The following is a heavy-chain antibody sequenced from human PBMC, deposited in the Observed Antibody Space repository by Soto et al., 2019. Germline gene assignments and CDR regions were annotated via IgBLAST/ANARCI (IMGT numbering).Heavy chain of an antibody. CDR2: MSYDGNKK. CDR1: GFTLSSYG. CDR3: AKGLSVIQEWIIDGH. V-gene: IGHV3-30*18. J-gene: IGHJ4*02. D-gene: IGHD5-18*01. Sequence: QVQLVESGGGVVQPGKSLRLSCAVSGFTLSSYGIHWVRQAPGKGLAWVAFMSYDGNKKSYADSVKGRFTISRDNSKNTLDLQMDSLRAEDTAMYYCAKGLSVIQEWIIDGHWGQGTQVTVSS.